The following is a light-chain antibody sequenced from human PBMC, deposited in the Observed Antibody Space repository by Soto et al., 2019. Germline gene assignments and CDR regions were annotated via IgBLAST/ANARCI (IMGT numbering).Light chain of an antibody. V-gene: IGKV3-20*01. J-gene: IGKJ4*01. Sequence: EIVLTQSPGTLSLSPGERATLSCRASQSVSSSYVAWYQQKPGQAPRLLIYGASSRATGIPDRFSGSGSGTDFTLTISRLEPEDCAVYYCQQYDSSPLTFGGGTKVEIK. CDR3: QQYDSSPLT. CDR1: QSVSSSY. CDR2: GAS.